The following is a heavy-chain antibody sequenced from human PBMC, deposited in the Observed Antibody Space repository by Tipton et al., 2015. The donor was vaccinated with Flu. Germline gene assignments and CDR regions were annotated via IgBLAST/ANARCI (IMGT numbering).Heavy chain of an antibody. D-gene: IGHD4-11*01. CDR3: ARRDYSNYVSDPKSWFDP. Sequence: TLSLTCTVSGASVSGDSSTTLYWAWVRQPPGKGLEWIGTVSRTGSTIYNPSLKSRVTISIDTSKNQFSLNMRSVTAADMAVYYCARRDYSNYVSDPKSWFDPWGQGILVTVSS. CDR2: VSRTGST. J-gene: IGHJ5*02. V-gene: IGHV4-39*07. CDR1: GASVSGDSSTTLY.